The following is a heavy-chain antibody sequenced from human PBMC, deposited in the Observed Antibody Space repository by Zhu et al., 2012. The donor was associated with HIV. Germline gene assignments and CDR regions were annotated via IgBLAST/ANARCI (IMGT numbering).Heavy chain of an antibody. V-gene: IGHV4-34*01. CDR1: GGSFSGYY. CDR3: ARVERYFDWLFSRNWFRP. J-gene: IGHJ5*02. CDR2: INHSGST. D-gene: IGHD3-9*01. Sequence: QVQLQQWGAGLLKPSETLSLTCAVYGGSFSGYYWSWIRQPPGKGLEWIGEINHSGSTNYNPSLKSRVNISVDMSKNQFSLKLRSMTAADTAVYYCARVERYFDWLFSRNWFRPWGQGTLVTVSS.